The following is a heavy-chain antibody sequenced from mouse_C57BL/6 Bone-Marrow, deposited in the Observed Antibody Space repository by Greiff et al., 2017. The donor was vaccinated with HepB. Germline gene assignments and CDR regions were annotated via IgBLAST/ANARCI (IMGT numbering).Heavy chain of an antibody. D-gene: IGHD1-1*01. CDR2: ISGGGGNT. V-gene: IGHV5-9*01. CDR3: ATLYYGSSIHWYFDV. CDR1: GFTFSSYT. J-gene: IGHJ1*03. Sequence: DVQLVESGGGLVKPGGSLKLSCAASGFTFSSYTMSWVRQTPEKRLEWVATISGGGGNTYYPDSVKGRFTISRDNAKNTLYLQMSSLRSEDTALYYCATLYYGSSIHWYFDVWGTGTTVTVSS.